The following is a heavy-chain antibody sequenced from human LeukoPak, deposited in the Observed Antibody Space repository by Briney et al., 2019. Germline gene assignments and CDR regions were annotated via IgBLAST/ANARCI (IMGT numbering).Heavy chain of an antibody. CDR1: GFTFSSYS. Sequence: GGTLRLSCAASGFTFSSYSMNWVRQAPGKGLEWVSSISSSSSYIYYADSVNGRFTISRDNAKNSLYLQMNSLRAEDTAVYYCARGNYCSGGSCYSVPIDYWGQGTLVTVSS. J-gene: IGHJ4*02. CDR2: ISSSSSYI. V-gene: IGHV3-21*01. CDR3: ARGNYCSGGSCYSVPIDY. D-gene: IGHD2-15*01.